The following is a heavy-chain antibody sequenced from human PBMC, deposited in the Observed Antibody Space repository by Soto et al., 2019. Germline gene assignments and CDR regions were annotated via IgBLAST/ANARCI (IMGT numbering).Heavy chain of an antibody. V-gene: IGHV4-59*01. CDR3: ARGRGGWFINQLLNAFDI. D-gene: IGHD2-2*01. J-gene: IGHJ3*02. CDR2: IYYSGST. Sequence: SETLSLTCTVSGGSISSYYWSWIRQPPGKGLEWIGYIYYSGSTNYNPSLKSRVTISVDTSKNQFSLKLSSVTAADTAVYYCARGRGGWFINQLLNAFDIWGQRTMVTVSS. CDR1: GGSISSYY.